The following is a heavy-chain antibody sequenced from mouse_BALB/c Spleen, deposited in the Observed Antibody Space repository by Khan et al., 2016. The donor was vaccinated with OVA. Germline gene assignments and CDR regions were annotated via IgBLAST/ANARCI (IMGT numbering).Heavy chain of an antibody. V-gene: IGHV1-37*01. Sequence: EVQLQESGPELVKPGASVKISCKASGYSFTGSFMNWVQQIHGKGLKWIGRINPYNGDTFYTQNFKGQATLTVDISSYTAHMVLLSLTSEDTATYYCGSGCDDDGIAYWGQGTLVTVSA. D-gene: IGHD2-2*01. CDR3: GSGCDDDGIAY. CDR2: INPYNGDT. CDR1: GYSFTGSF. J-gene: IGHJ3*01.